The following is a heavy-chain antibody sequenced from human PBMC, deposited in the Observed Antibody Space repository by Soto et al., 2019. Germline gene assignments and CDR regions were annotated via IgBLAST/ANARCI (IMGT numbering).Heavy chain of an antibody. J-gene: IGHJ4*02. V-gene: IGHV4-39*01. CDR2: IYYSGST. CDR1: GGSISSSSYY. Sequence: SETLSLTCTVSGGSISSSSYYWGWIRQPPGKGLEWIGSIYYSGSTYYNPSLKSRVTISVDTSKNQFSLKLSSVTAADTAVYYCARLKLEFDYWGQGTLVTVSS. D-gene: IGHD1-1*01. CDR3: ARLKLEFDY.